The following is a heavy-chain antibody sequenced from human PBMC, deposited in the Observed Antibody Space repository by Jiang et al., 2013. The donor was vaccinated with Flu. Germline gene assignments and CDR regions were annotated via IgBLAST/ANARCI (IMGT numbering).Heavy chain of an antibody. CDR1: GGSISSSSYY. D-gene: IGHD3-3*01. V-gene: IGHV4-39*01. CDR2: IYYSGST. CDR3: ARGWSGYIYYFDY. Sequence: LVKPSETLSLTCTVSGGSISSSSYYWGWIRQPPGKGLEWIGSIYYSGSTYYNPSLKSRVTISVDTSKNQFSLKLSSVTAADTAVYYCARGWSGYIYYFDYWGQGTLVTVSS. J-gene: IGHJ4*02.